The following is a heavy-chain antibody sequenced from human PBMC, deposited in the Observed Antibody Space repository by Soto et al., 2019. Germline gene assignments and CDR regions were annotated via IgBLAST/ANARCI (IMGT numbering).Heavy chain of an antibody. Sequence: SETLSLTCAVYGGSFSGYYWSWIRQPPGKGLEWIGEINHSGSTNYNPSLKSRVTISVDTSKNQFSLKLSSVTAADTAVYYCARGGRMVYADGRTYGMDVWGQGTTVTVSS. CDR3: ARGGRMVYADGRTYGMDV. D-gene: IGHD2-8*01. J-gene: IGHJ6*02. CDR2: INHSGST. CDR1: GGSFSGYY. V-gene: IGHV4-34*01.